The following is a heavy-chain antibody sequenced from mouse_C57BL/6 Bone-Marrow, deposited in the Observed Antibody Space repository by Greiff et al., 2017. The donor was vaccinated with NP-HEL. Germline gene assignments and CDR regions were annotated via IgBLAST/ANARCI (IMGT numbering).Heavy chain of an antibody. V-gene: IGHV5-4*01. CDR1: GFTFSSYA. D-gene: IGHD1-1*01. J-gene: IGHJ2*01. CDR2: ISDGGSYT. CDR3: ARDTIYYYGSSFYFDY. Sequence: EVKLVESGGGLVKPGGSLKLSCAASGFTFSSYAMSWVRQTPEKRLEWVATISDGGSYTYYPDNVKGRFTISRDNAKNNLYLQMNHLKSEDTAMYYCARDTIYYYGSSFYFDYWGQGTTLTVSS.